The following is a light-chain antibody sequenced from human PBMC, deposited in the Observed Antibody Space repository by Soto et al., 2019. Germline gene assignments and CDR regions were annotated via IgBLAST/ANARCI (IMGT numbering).Light chain of an antibody. V-gene: IGLV2-14*01. J-gene: IGLJ3*02. CDR3: RAYTARSTLV. CDR1: MRDVGAYNL. CDR2: KVR. Sequence: QSVLTQPASVSGSAGQSITISCSGTMRDVGAYNLVSWYQQHPGTAPKLIIYKVRNRPSGISSRFSGSRSGNTASLTISGLQSDDEGDYYFRAYTARSTLVFGGGTKLTVL.